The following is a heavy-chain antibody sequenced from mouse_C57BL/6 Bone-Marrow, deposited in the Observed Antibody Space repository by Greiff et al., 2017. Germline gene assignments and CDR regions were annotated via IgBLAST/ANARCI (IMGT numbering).Heavy chain of an antibody. Sequence: VQLPQPGAELVPPGASVKLSCKASGYTFTRYWMHWVKQRPGQGLEWIGMIHPNSGSTNYNEKFKSKATLTVDKSSSTAYMQLSSLTSEDSAVYYCARRGGSSRYYFDYWGQGTTLTVSS. J-gene: IGHJ2*01. CDR3: ARRGGSSRYYFDY. V-gene: IGHV1-64*01. CDR1: GYTFTRYW. CDR2: IHPNSGST. D-gene: IGHD1-1*01.